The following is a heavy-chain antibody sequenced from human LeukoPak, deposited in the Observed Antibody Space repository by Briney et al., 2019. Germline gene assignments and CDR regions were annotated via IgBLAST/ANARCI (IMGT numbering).Heavy chain of an antibody. Sequence: GESLEISCQGSGSRFTSYWIGWVRQLPGKGLEWMGIIYPGDSDTRYSPSFQGQVTISADKSISTACLQWSSVKGSDTAVYYCARLSSYGSEFDYWGQGTLVTVSS. CDR2: IYPGDSDT. J-gene: IGHJ4*02. V-gene: IGHV5-51*01. D-gene: IGHD5-18*01. CDR3: ARLSSYGSEFDY. CDR1: GSRFTSYW.